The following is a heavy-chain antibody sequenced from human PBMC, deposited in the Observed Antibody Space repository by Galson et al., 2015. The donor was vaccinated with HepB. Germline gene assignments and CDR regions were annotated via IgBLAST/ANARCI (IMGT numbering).Heavy chain of an antibody. CDR2: INAGNGNT. CDR1: GYTFTSYA. CDR3: ARVRETGTTNYYYGMDV. Sequence: SVKVSCKASGYTFTSYAMHWVRQAPGQRLEWMGWINAGNGNTKYSQKFQGRVTITRDTSASTAYMELSSLRSKDTAVYYCARVRETGTTNYYYGMDVWGQGTTVTVSS. J-gene: IGHJ6*02. D-gene: IGHD1-1*01. V-gene: IGHV1-3*01.